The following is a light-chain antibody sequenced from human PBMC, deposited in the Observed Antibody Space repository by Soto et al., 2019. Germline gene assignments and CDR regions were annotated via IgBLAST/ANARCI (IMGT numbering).Light chain of an antibody. CDR1: QSVTSSY. J-gene: IGKJ1*01. Sequence: ESVLTQSPGTLSLSPGERATLSCRASQSVTSSYLAWYQLKPGQAPRLLIYGASSRAIDIPDRFSGSGSGTDFTLTISRLDPEDFAVYFCQQYGSSPRTFGQGTKVDIK. V-gene: IGKV3-20*01. CDR2: GAS. CDR3: QQYGSSPRT.